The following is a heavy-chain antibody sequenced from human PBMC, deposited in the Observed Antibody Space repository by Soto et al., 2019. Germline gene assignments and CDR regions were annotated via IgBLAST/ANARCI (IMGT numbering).Heavy chain of an antibody. Sequence: ASVNGACKSSGYTLTGDYMHWVRQAHGQGLEWMGWINPNSGGTNYAQKFQGWVTMTRDTSISTAYMELSRLRSDDTAVYYCARGATIFGVVIYYYYGMDVWGQGTTVTVSS. V-gene: IGHV1-2*04. CDR3: ARGATIFGVVIYYYYGMDV. CDR2: INPNSGGT. CDR1: GYTLTGDY. J-gene: IGHJ6*02. D-gene: IGHD3-3*01.